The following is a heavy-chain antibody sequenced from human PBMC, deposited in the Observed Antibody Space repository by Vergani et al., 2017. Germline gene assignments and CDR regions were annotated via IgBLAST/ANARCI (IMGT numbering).Heavy chain of an antibody. D-gene: IGHD1/OR15-1a*01. J-gene: IGHJ6*03. CDR1: GSSISSYY. CDR3: ARDRFEQDYYYYYMDF. CDR2: IYTSGST. Sequence: QVQLQESGPGLVKPSETLSLTCTVSGSSISSYYWSWIRQPAGKGLEWIGRIYTSGSTNYNPSLKSRVTMSVDTSKNQFSLKLSSVTAADTAVYYCARDRFEQDYYYYYMDFWGKGTTVTVSS. V-gene: IGHV4-4*07.